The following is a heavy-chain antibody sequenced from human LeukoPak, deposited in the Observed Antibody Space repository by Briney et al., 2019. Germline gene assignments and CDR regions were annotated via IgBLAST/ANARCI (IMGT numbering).Heavy chain of an antibody. D-gene: IGHD3-22*01. CDR3: ARDRRLHYYDSSGPLGYDYHSMDV. CDR1: GFTFSSYG. CDR2: ISYDGSNK. J-gene: IGHJ6*02. V-gene: IGHV3-30*03. Sequence: GGSLRLSCAASGFTFSSYGMHWVRQAPGKGLEWVAVISYDGSNKYYADSVKGRFTISRDNAKNSVYLQMNSLRADDTAVYYCARDRRLHYYDSSGPLGYDYHSMDVWGQGTTVIVSS.